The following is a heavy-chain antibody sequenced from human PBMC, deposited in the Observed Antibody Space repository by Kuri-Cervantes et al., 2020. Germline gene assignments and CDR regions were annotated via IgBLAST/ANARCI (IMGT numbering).Heavy chain of an antibody. CDR3: ARLITSDYGFDI. V-gene: IGHV2-5*01. CDR1: GFSLSTSGVG. Sequence: SGPTLVKPTQTLTLTCTFSGFSLSTSGVGVGWIRQPPGKALEWLALIYWNDDRRYSPSLKNRLTITKDTSKNQVVLTMTNLDPLDTATYYCARLITSDYGFDIWGQGTMVTVSS. J-gene: IGHJ3*02. CDR2: IYWNDDR. D-gene: IGHD3-10*01.